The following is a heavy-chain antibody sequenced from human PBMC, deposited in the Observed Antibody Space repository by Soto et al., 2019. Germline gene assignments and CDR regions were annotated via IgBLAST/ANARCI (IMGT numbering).Heavy chain of an antibody. Sequence: QVQLVESGGGVVQPGRSLRLSCAASGFTFSSYGMHWVRQAPGKGLEWVAVISYDGSNKYYEDSVKGRFTISRDNSKXXRXXQMNSLRAEDTAVYYCAKDRARYCGGGSCYSIFDYWGQGTLVTVSS. CDR2: ISYDGSNK. V-gene: IGHV3-30*18. D-gene: IGHD2-15*01. CDR3: AKDRARYCGGGSCYSIFDY. CDR1: GFTFSSYG. J-gene: IGHJ4*02.